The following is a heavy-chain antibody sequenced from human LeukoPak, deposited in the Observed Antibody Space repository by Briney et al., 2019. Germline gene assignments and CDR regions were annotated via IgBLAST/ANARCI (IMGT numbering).Heavy chain of an antibody. CDR2: VSSTSSFI. V-gene: IGHV3-21*01. Sequence: GGSLRLSCAASGFTFSNYWMSWVRRAPGKGLEWVPCVSSTSSFIYYADSVKGRFTISRDNAKNSLYLQMNSLRAEDTAVYYCASSRIRTGRPDYWGQGTLVTVSS. J-gene: IGHJ4*02. D-gene: IGHD1-14*01. CDR3: ASSRIRTGRPDY. CDR1: GFTFSNYW.